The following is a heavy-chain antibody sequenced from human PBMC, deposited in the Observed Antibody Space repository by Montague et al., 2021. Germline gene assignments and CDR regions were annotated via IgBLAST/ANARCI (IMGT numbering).Heavy chain of an antibody. V-gene: IGHV4-59*08. D-gene: IGHD3-10*01. CDR3: AKQAYIGWGSYYNDFDP. CDR1: SGSIFNAQ. Sequence: SETLSLTCTVSSGSIFNAQWSWVRQPPGKGLEWIGSMIYIGATSYNSSLKSRVTMSLDTSTNQFSLTLSFVTAADSAVYYCAKQAYIGWGSYYNDFDPWGQGTLVTVSA. J-gene: IGHJ5*02. CDR2: MIYIGAT.